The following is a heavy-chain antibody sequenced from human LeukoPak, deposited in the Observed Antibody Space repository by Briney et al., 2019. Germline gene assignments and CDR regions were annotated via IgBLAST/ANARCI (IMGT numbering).Heavy chain of an antibody. V-gene: IGHV3-30-3*01. CDR2: ISYDGSNK. D-gene: IGHD3-10*01. CDR3: ARDAMLWFGELYPSAFDI. J-gene: IGHJ3*02. CDR1: GFTFSSYA. Sequence: GGSLRLSCAASGFTFSSYAMHWVRQAPGKGLEWVAVISYDGSNKYYADSVKGRFTISRDNSKNTLYLQMNSLRAEDTAVYYCARDAMLWFGELYPSAFDIWGQGTMVTVSS.